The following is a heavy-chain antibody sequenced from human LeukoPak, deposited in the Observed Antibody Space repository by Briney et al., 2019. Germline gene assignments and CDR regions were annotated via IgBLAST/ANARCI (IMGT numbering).Heavy chain of an antibody. CDR1: GYTFTSYG. CDR3: ARATPVHYYASGFDI. J-gene: IGHJ3*02. CDR2: ISAYNGNT. V-gene: IGHV1-18*01. Sequence: ASVKVSCKASGYTFTSYGISWVRQAPGQGLEWMGWISAYNGNTNYAQKLQGRVTMTTDTSTSTAYMELRSLRSDDTAVYYCARATPVHYYASGFDIWGQGTMVTVSS. D-gene: IGHD3-22*01.